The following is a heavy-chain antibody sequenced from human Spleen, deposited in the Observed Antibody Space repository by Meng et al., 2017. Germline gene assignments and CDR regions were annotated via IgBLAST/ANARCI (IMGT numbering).Heavy chain of an antibody. CDR1: GDSVSSNTAS. J-gene: IGHJ4*02. V-gene: IGHV6-1*01. Sequence: SQTLSLTCAISGDSVSSNTASWNWIRQSPSRGLEWLGRTYYRSKWSNDYALSVKSRITINPDTSKNQFSLQLNSVTPEDTAVYYCARDVYSSSWYGIDYWGQGTLVTVSS. CDR3: ARDVYSSSWYGIDY. CDR2: TYYRSKWSN. D-gene: IGHD6-13*01.